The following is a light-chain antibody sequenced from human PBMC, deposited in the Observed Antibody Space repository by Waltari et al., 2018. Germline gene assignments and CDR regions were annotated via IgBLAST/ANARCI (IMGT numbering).Light chain of an antibody. V-gene: IGKV1-5*03. CDR2: KVS. Sequence: DIQMTQSPSALSASIGERVTISCRASASVKTWLAWYQQKPGRAPKVLIYKVSDLQDGVPSRFSGSGAGTEFTLTISSLQPDDFATYYCQQYNSGWSFGQGTKVQIK. CDR3: QQYNSGWS. J-gene: IGKJ1*01. CDR1: ASVKTW.